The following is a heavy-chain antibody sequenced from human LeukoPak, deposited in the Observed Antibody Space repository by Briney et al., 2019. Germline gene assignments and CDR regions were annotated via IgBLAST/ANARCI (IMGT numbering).Heavy chain of an antibody. V-gene: IGHV3-7*01. CDR1: GFTFSSYW. Sequence: GGSLRLSCAASGFTFSSYWMSWVRQAPGKGLEWVANIKQDGSEKYYVDSVKGRFTISRDNAKNSLYLQMNSLRAEDTAVYYCARDGVRYFDWLSTHPLDYWGQGTLVTVSS. D-gene: IGHD3-9*01. J-gene: IGHJ4*02. CDR3: ARDGVRYFDWLSTHPLDY. CDR2: IKQDGSEK.